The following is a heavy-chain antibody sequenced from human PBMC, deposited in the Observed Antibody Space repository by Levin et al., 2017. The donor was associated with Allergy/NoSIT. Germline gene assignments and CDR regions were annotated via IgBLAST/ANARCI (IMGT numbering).Heavy chain of an antibody. J-gene: IGHJ4*02. CDR3: ARGDILTGYYLWSIY. CDR2: INPSGGST. D-gene: IGHD3-9*01. Sequence: PEASVKVSCKASGYTFTSYYMHWVRQAPGQGLEWMGIINPSGGSTSYAQKFQGRVTMTRDTSTSTVYMELSSLRSEDTAVYYCARGDILTGYYLWSIYWGQGTLVTVSS. V-gene: IGHV1-46*01. CDR1: GYTFTSYY.